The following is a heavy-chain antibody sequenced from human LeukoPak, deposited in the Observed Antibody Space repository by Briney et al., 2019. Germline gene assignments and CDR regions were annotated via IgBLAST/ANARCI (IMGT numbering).Heavy chain of an antibody. CDR3: ARDREVVPAASFDY. J-gene: IGHJ4*02. Sequence: PGGSLRLSCAASGFTFSSYAMSWVRQAPGKGLEWVSAISGSGGSTYYADSVKGRFTISRDNAKNSLYLQMNSLRAEDTAVYYCARDREVVPAASFDYWGQGTLVTVSS. V-gene: IGHV3-23*01. D-gene: IGHD2-2*01. CDR2: ISGSGGST. CDR1: GFTFSSYA.